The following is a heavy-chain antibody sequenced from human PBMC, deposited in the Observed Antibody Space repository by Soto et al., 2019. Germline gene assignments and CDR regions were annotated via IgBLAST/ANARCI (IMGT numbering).Heavy chain of an antibody. J-gene: IGHJ4*02. V-gene: IGHV1-46*03. D-gene: IGHD2-21*02. CDR1: GNTLTNYY. CDR3: ASGGDAVEY. CDR2: INPSGGST. Sequence: GASVKVSWKASGNTLTNYYMHWVRQAPGQGLEWMGIINPSGGSTTYAQKFQGRVTMTRDTSTSTVYMELSSLRSEDTVLYCCASGGDAVEYWSRGSLDTGSS.